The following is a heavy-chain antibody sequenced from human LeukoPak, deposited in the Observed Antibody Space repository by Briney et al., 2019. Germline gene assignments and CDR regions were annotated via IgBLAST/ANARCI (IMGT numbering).Heavy chain of an antibody. CDR1: GGSISSGGYY. CDR2: IYCSGST. D-gene: IGHD6-25*01. Sequence: SQTLSLTCTVSGGSISSGGYYWSWIRQDPGKGLEWIGYIYCSGSTYYNPSLKSRVTISVDTSKNQFSLKLSSVTAADTAVYYCARDSSGYGDFDYWGQGTLVTVSS. V-gene: IGHV4-31*03. J-gene: IGHJ4*02. CDR3: ARDSSGYGDFDY.